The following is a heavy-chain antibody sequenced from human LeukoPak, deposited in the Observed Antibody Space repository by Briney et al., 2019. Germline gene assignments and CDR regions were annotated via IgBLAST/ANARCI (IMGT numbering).Heavy chain of an antibody. CDR1: GGSISSSGYY. CDR3: ARHRLYGDYASFDY. CDR2: IYYSGST. J-gene: IGHJ4*02. Sequence: PSETLSLTCSVSGGSISSSGYYWGWIRQPPGKGLEWIGSIYYSGSTYYNPSLKSRVTISVDTSKNQFSLKLSSVTAADTAVYYCARHRLYGDYASFDYWGQGTLVTVSS. D-gene: IGHD4-17*01. V-gene: IGHV4-39*01.